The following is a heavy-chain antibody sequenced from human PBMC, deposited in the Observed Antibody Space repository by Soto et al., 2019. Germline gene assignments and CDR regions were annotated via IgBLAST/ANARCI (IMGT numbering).Heavy chain of an antibody. CDR3: ARGQFELAY. CDR1: GFTFSSYA. D-gene: IGHD3-10*01. J-gene: IGHJ4*02. Sequence: EVQLLESGGALVQPGGSLRLSCAASGFTFSSYAMSWVRQAPGKGLEWVSSIDSSGGSAYYADSVKGWFTIARDNSRDTLNLQMNSLRDEDTAVYYCARGQFELAYWGQGTLVTVSS. V-gene: IGHV3-23*01. CDR2: IDSSGGSA.